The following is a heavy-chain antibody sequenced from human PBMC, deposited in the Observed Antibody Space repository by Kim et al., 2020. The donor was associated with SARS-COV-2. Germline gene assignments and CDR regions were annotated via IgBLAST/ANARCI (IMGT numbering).Heavy chain of an antibody. V-gene: IGHV3-23*01. CDR2: ISGSGGST. D-gene: IGHD3-3*01. CDR1: GFTFSSYA. Sequence: GGSLRLSCAASGFTFSSYAMSWVRQAPGKGLEWVSAISGSGGSTYYADSVKGRFTISRDNSKNTLYLQMNSLRAEDTAVYYCAKDRPAGDFWSGYYMNYWGQGTLVTVSS. J-gene: IGHJ4*02. CDR3: AKDRPAGDFWSGYYMNY.